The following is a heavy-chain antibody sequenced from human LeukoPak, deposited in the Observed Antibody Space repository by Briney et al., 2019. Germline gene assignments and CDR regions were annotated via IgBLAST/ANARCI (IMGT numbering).Heavy chain of an antibody. D-gene: IGHD2-2*01. CDR1: GYTFIDYY. CDR3: ARVKKLMPEFEF. CDR2: INPNSGAT. V-gene: IGHV1-2*02. J-gene: IGHJ4*02. Sequence: ASVKVSCRSSGYTFIDYYIHWVRQAPGQGLEWMGWINPNSGATKYAQKFQGRVSMTRDTSINTAYMDLTNLRSDDTAIFYCARVKKLMPEFEFWGQGTLVTVSS.